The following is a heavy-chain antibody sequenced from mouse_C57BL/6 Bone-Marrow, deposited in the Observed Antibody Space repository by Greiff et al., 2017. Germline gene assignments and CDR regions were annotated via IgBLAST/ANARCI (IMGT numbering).Heavy chain of an antibody. CDR1: GFTFSDYY. Sequence: DVKLVESGGGLVQPGGSLKLSCAASGFTFSDYYMYWVRQTPEKRLEWVAYISNGGGSTYYPDTVKGRFTISRDNAKNTLYLQMSRLKSEDTAMYYCARRGGFAYWGQGTLVTVSA. CDR3: ARRGGFAY. V-gene: IGHV5-12*01. CDR2: ISNGGGST. J-gene: IGHJ3*01.